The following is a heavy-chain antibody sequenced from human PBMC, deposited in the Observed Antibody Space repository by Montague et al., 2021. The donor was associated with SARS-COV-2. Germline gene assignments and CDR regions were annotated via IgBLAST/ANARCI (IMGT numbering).Heavy chain of an antibody. Sequence: SETLSLTCTVSGGSIRSTTFYWGWLRPSPGKGLDWIVYIYEGDTTYYNPSLKSRVAISLDTPNNQFSLKITSLLVADTAIYYCVNPGKTAVAGQMDYWGPGILVTVSS. J-gene: IGHJ4*03. CDR2: IYEGDTT. CDR1: GGSIRSTTFY. CDR3: VNPGKTAVAGQMDY. D-gene: IGHD6-19*01. V-gene: IGHV4-39*07.